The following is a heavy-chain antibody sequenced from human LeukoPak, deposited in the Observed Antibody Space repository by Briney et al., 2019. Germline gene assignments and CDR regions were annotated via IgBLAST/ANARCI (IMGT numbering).Heavy chain of an antibody. CDR3: ATSWSGSQYPRT. J-gene: IGHJ5*02. V-gene: IGHV4-39*01. CDR1: GFTFSSYA. D-gene: IGHD3-3*01. Sequence: GSLRLSCAASGFTFSSYAMSWVRQPPGKGLEWIGTIYYSGSTYYNPSLKSRVTISVDTSRNQFSLKLSSVTAADTAMYYCATSWSGSQYPRTWGQGTLVTVSS. CDR2: IYYSGST.